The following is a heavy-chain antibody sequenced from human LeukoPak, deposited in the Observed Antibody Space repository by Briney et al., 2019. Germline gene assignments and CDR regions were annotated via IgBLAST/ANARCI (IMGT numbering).Heavy chain of an antibody. Sequence: GGSLRLSCAASGFTVSSNYRSCVRQAPGKGLEWGSVIYSGGSTYYADSVKGRVNISRDNSKNTLYLQMNSLRAEDTAVYYCERWTYYYDSSGYYHWGQGTLVTVSS. CDR2: IYSGGST. CDR1: GFTVSSNY. D-gene: IGHD3-22*01. V-gene: IGHV3-66*01. CDR3: ERWTYYYDSSGYYH. J-gene: IGHJ5*02.